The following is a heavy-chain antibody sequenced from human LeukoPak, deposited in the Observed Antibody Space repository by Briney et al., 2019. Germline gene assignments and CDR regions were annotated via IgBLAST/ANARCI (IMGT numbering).Heavy chain of an antibody. J-gene: IGHJ4*02. V-gene: IGHV3-23*01. CDR2: IRGNGET. CDR1: GL. D-gene: IGHD3-16*01. CDR3: AKASWVSSTDAVR. Sequence: PGGSLRLSCAASGLSWVRQGPARGLEWVSSIRGNGETFYADSVKGRFTLSSDSPRNTVYFQLNNLRVEDTAIYYCAKASWVSSTDAVRWGQGTLVTVSS.